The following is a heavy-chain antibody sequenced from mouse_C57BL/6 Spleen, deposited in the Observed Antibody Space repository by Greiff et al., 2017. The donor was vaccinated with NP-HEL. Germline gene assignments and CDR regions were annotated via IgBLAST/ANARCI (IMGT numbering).Heavy chain of an antibody. J-gene: IGHJ2*03. Sequence: EVQVVESGEGLVKPGGSLKLSCAASGFTFSSYAMSWVRQTPEKRLEWVAYISSGGDYIYYADTVKGRFTISRDNARNTLYLQMSSLKSEDTAMYYCTRDGRYYYGSSPFDYWGQGTSLTVSS. CDR2: ISSGGDYI. CDR1: GFTFSSYA. V-gene: IGHV5-9-1*02. D-gene: IGHD1-1*01. CDR3: TRDGRYYYGSSPFDY.